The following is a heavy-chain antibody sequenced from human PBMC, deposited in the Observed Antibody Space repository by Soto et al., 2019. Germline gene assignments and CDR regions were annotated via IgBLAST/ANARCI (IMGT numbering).Heavy chain of an antibody. J-gene: IGHJ4*02. CDR2: IYHRGTT. D-gene: IGHD4-17*01. Sequence: QVKMQESGPGLVKPSETLSLTCTVSGGSIKTTGYYWNWIRQRPGKGLEWIGNIYHRGTTYYHPSLKSRVSLSVDTSNNQFSLRLTSVTAADPAVYFCARHVESTAATDSWGQGTLVTV. CDR3: ARHVESTAATDS. CDR1: GGSIKTTGYY. V-gene: IGHV4-31*03.